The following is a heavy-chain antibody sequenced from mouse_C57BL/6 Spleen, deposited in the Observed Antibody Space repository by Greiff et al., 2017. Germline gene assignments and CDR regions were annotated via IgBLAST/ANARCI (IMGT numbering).Heavy chain of an antibody. D-gene: IGHD3-3*01. Sequence: EVKVVESEGGLVQPGSSMKLSCTASGFTFSDYYMAWVRQVPEKGLEWVANINYDGSSTYYLDSLKSRFIISRDNAKNILYLQMSSLKSEDTATYYCAREGTWYFDYWGQGTTLTVSS. CDR1: GFTFSDYY. V-gene: IGHV5-16*01. J-gene: IGHJ2*01. CDR3: AREGTWYFDY. CDR2: INYDGSST.